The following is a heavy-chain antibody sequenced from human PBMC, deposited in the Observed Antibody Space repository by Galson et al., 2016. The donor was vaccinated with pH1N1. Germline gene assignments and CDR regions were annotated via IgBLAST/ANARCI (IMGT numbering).Heavy chain of an antibody. CDR2: INGRGSST. V-gene: IGHV3-23*01. CDR3: AKEGRWYGGNWFDP. J-gene: IGHJ5*02. CDR1: GFAFNYFA. D-gene: IGHD3-10*01. Sequence: SLRLSCAASGFAFNYFAMTWVRQAPGKGLVWVSSINGRGSSTYYADSVKGRFTISRDNSRSTLYLQLSALTVDDTAVYYCAKEGRWYGGNWFDPWGQGTLGTVSS.